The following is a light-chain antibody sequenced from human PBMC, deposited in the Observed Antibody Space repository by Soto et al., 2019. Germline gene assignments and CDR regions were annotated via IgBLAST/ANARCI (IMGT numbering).Light chain of an antibody. V-gene: IGKV3-20*01. J-gene: IGKJ4*01. Sequence: EIVLTQSPGTLSLSPGERATLSCRASQSVSSSYLAWYQQKPGQAPRLLIYGESSMATGIPDRFSGSGSGTDFTLTISRLEPEDSAVYYCQQYGNSPLTFGGGTKVEIK. CDR1: QSVSSSY. CDR2: GES. CDR3: QQYGNSPLT.